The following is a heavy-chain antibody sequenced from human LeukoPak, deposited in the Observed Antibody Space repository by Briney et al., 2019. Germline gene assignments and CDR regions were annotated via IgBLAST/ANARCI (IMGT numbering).Heavy chain of an antibody. D-gene: IGHD3-10*01. CDR1: GFTFSSYA. CDR3: AKGQGSVSFNELDY. Sequence: PGGSLRLSCAASGFTFSSYAMSWVRQAPGKGLEWVSGISGSGGHTDYADSVKGRLTISRDNSKKTLLLQMNSLRAEDTAVYYCAKGQGSVSFNELDYWGQGTLVTVSS. J-gene: IGHJ4*02. CDR2: ISGSGGHT. V-gene: IGHV3-23*01.